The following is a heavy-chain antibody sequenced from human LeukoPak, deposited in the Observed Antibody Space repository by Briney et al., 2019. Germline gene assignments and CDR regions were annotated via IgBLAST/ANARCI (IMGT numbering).Heavy chain of an antibody. CDR3: ARPYCSGGSCYDGMFDP. CDR1: GFTFSSYA. CDR2: ISGSGGST. V-gene: IGHV3-23*01. D-gene: IGHD2-15*01. Sequence: GGSLRPSCAASGFTFSSYAMSWVRQAPGKGLEWVSAISGSGGSTYYADSVKGRFTISRDNSKNTLYLQMNSLRAEDTAVYYCARPYCSGGSCYDGMFDPWGQGTLVTVSS. J-gene: IGHJ5*02.